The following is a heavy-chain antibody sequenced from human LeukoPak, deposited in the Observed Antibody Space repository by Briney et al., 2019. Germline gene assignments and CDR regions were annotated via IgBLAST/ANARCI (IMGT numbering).Heavy chain of an antibody. CDR3: AKERRAMVRGALGY. CDR2: ISGSGDNT. CDR1: GFTFSSYA. D-gene: IGHD3-10*01. V-gene: IGHV3-23*01. J-gene: IGHJ4*02. Sequence: GGSLRLSCAASGFTFSSYAMSWVRQAPGKGLGWVSGISGSGDNTYYADSVKGRFTISRDNSKNTLYVQVNSLGTEDTAAYYCAKERRAMVRGALGYWGQGTLVTVSS.